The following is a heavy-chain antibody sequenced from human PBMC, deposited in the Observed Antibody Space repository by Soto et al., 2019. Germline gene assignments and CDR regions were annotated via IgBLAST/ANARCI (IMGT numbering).Heavy chain of an antibody. Sequence: QVQLQESGPGLVKPSGTLSLSCAVSGGSISSSHWWTWVRQPPGKGLEWIGEIYHSGSTNYNPSLKSRVPISVDTARNQFPRNLSYVTAADPAVYYCAGSGGGEDYWGQGILVTVSS. CDR3: AGSGGGEDY. CDR1: GGSISSSHW. V-gene: IGHV4-4*02. D-gene: IGHD3-16*01. CDR2: IYHSGST. J-gene: IGHJ4*02.